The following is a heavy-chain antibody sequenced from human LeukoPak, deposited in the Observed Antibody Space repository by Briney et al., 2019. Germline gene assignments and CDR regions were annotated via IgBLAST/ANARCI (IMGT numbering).Heavy chain of an antibody. CDR3: ATQAAAGTDAFDI. V-gene: IGHV5-51*01. J-gene: IGHJ3*02. CDR1: GYSFTSQW. D-gene: IGHD6-13*01. CDR2: IYPADSDT. Sequence: HGESLKISCKGSGYSFTSQWIGWVRQMPGKGLEWMGIIYPADSDTKYSPSFQGQVTISADKSISTAYLQWSSLKASDIAMYYCATQAAAGTDAFDIWGQGTMVTVSS.